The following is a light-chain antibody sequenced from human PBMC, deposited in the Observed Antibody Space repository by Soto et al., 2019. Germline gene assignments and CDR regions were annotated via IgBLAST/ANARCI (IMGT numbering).Light chain of an antibody. CDR1: QSVSSNF. CDR3: QQRSNWPGT. Sequence: EIVLTQSPGTLSLSPGARAPLSCRASQSVSSNFLAWYQEKPGQAPRLLIYDASSRATGIPDRFSGSGSGTDFTLTISRLEPEDFAVYYCQQRSNWPGTFGQGTKVDIK. J-gene: IGKJ1*01. CDR2: DAS. V-gene: IGKV3D-20*02.